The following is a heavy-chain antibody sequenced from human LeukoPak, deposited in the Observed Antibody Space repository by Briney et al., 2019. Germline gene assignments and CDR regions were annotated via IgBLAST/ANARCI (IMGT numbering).Heavy chain of an antibody. CDR3: ARDTVGVTDY. V-gene: IGHV3-7*01. Sequence: GGSLRLSCAASGFTFSSYTIHWVRQAPGKGLEWVTNIKPDGSEKYYVDSVKGRFTISRDNAKNSLYLQMNSLRAEDTALYYCARDTVGVTDYWGQGTLVTVSS. CDR1: GFTFSSYT. J-gene: IGHJ4*02. D-gene: IGHD1-26*01. CDR2: IKPDGSEK.